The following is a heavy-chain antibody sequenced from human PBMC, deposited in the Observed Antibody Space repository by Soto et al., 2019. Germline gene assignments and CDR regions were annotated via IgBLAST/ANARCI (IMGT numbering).Heavy chain of an antibody. CDR1: GLNFDDFA. J-gene: IGHJ4*02. D-gene: IGHD3-3*01. CDR2: ITWNSRVL. Sequence: GGSLRLACVGTGLNFDDFAMHWVRQAPGKGLEWVSGITWNSRVLAYADSVKGRFTISRDNARNSLYLQMDSLRDEDTALYYCAKGRYDFWSPYYFDSWGQGTLVTVSS. CDR3: AKGRYDFWSPYYFDS. V-gene: IGHV3-9*01.